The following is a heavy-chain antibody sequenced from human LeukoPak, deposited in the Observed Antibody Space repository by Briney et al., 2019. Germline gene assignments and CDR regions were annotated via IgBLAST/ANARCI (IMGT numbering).Heavy chain of an antibody. J-gene: IGHJ4*02. CDR3: ARYGSGKDGYNFFDY. CDR1: GYTFTSNY. V-gene: IGHV1-46*01. D-gene: IGHD5-24*01. CDR2: ISPSGGST. Sequence: ASVKVSCKAFGYTFTSNYMHWVRQAPGQGPEWMGVISPSGGSTTYAQKFQGRVTLTRDMSTSTDYLELSSLRSEDTAVYYCARYGSGKDGYNFFDYWGQGTLVTVSS.